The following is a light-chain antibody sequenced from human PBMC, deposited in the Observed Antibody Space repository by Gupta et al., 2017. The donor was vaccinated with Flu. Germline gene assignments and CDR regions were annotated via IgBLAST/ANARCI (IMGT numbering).Light chain of an antibody. CDR3: QSYDATNEGV. V-gene: IGLV6-57*01. J-gene: IGLJ3*02. CDR1: IASDF. CDR2: DDD. Sequence: IASDFVQWYQQRPGSSPTLLMYDDDQRPSGVPDRFSASIDSSSNSASLTISGLKTEDEADYFCQSYDATNEGVFGGGTRLTVL.